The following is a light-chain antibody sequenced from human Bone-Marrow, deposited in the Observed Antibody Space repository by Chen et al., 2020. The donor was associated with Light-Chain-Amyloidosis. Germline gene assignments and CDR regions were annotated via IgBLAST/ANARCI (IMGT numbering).Light chain of an antibody. CDR3: SSYTITNTLV. Sequence: QSALTQPASVSGSPGQPITISCTGTSSDVGGDNHVSWYQQHPDKAPKLMIYEVTNRPSWVPDLFSGSNSDNPASLTISGLQTEDEADYFCSSYTITNTLVFGSGTRVTVL. V-gene: IGLV2-14*01. J-gene: IGLJ1*01. CDR2: EVT. CDR1: SSDVGGDNH.